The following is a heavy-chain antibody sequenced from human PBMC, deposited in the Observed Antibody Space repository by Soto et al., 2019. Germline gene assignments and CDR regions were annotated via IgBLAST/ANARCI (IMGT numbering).Heavy chain of an antibody. Sequence: AETLSLTCTASGASISGFYWSWVRKSAGKGLEWIGRIYATGTTDYNPSLKSRVMMSVDTSKKQFSLKLRSVTAADTAVYYCVRDGTKTLRDWFDPWGQGISVTVSS. J-gene: IGHJ5*02. CDR2: IYATGTT. CDR3: VRDGTKTLRDWFDP. V-gene: IGHV4-4*07. D-gene: IGHD1-1*01. CDR1: GASISGFY.